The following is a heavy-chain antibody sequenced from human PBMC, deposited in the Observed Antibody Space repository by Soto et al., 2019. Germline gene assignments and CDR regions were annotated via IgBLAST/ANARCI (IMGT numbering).Heavy chain of an antibody. D-gene: IGHD3-22*01. CDR2: ISYDGSNK. CDR1: GFTFSSYA. V-gene: IGHV3-30-3*01. CDR3: ARVIPNEDSSGLDPAFDI. J-gene: IGHJ3*02. Sequence: PGGSLRLSCAASGFTFSSYAMHWVRQAPGKGLEWVAVISYDGSNKYYADSVKGRFTISRDNSKNTLYLQMNSLRAEDTAVYYYARVIPNEDSSGLDPAFDIWGQGTMVTVS.